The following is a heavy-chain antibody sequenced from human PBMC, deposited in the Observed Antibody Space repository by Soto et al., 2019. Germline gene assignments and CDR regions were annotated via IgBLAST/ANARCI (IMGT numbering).Heavy chain of an antibody. J-gene: IGHJ4*02. Sequence: GGSLRLSCTASGFSFSNYAVTWVRQAPGKGLEWVSRINIDGSSTSYADSVKGRLTISRDNAKNTLYLQMNSLRAEDTAVYYCARDSANSGDYWGQGTLVTVSS. CDR3: ARDSANSGDY. V-gene: IGHV3-74*01. CDR1: GFSFSNYA. D-gene: IGHD2-8*01. CDR2: INIDGSST.